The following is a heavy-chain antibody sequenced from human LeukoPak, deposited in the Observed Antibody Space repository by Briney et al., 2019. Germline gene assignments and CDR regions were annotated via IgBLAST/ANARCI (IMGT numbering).Heavy chain of an antibody. D-gene: IGHD3-10*01. CDR2: ISGSGGST. CDR1: GFTFSSYA. V-gene: IGHV3-23*01. J-gene: IGHJ6*02. Sequence: GGSLRLSCAASGFTFSSYAMSWARQAPGKGLEWVSAISGSGGSTYYADSVKGRFTISRDNSKNTLYLQMNSLRAEDTAVYYCAKDRSVLLWFGELSKYYYYGMDVWGQGTTVTVSS. CDR3: AKDRSVLLWFGELSKYYYYGMDV.